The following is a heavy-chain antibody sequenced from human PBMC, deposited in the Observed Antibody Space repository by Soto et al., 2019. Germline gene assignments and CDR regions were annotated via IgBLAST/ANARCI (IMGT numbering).Heavy chain of an antibody. Sequence: EMQLLESGGGLVQPGGSLRLSCAASGFTFSSYAMSWVRQAPGKGLEWVSAISGSGGSTYYADSVKGRFTISRDNSKNTLYLKMNSLRAEDTAVYYCAKGPLDYYYGMDVWGQGTTVTVSS. CDR3: AKGPLDYYYGMDV. CDR1: GFTFSSYA. V-gene: IGHV3-23*01. J-gene: IGHJ6*02. CDR2: ISGSGGST.